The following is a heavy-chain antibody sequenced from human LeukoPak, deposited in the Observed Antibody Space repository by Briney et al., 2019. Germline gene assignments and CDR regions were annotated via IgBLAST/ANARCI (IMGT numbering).Heavy chain of an antibody. J-gene: IGHJ6*02. CDR3: ARDRGDSSSSGDYYYGMDV. CDR1: GYTLTGYY. Sequence: ASVKVSCKASGYTLTGYYMHWVRQAPGQGLEWMGWINPNSGGTDYAQKFQGRVTMTRDTSISTAYMELSRLRSDDTAVYYCARDRGDSSSSGDYYYGMDVWGQGTTVTVSS. V-gene: IGHV1-2*02. D-gene: IGHD6-6*01. CDR2: INPNSGGT.